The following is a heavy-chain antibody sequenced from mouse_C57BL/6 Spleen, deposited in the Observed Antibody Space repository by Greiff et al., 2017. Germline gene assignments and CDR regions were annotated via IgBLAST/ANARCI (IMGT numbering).Heavy chain of an antibody. CDR2: IYPGSGST. V-gene: IGHV1-55*01. CDR3: SRRDYYGSRHYAMDY. J-gene: IGHJ4*01. CDR1: GYTFTSYW. D-gene: IGHD1-1*01. Sequence: QVQLQQPGAELVKPGASVKMSCKASGYTFTSYWITWVKQRPGQGLEWIGDIYPGSGSTNYNEKYKSKATLTVDTSSSTAYMQRSSLTSEDSAVYYCSRRDYYGSRHYAMDYWGQGTSVTVSS.